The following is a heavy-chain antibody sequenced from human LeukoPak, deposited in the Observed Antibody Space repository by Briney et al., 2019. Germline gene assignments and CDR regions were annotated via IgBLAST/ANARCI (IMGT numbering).Heavy chain of an antibody. CDR2: IVPTLSIA. CDR1: GGTFTNYA. CDR3: ASDFSTYHEEHSYY. V-gene: IGHV1-69*04. D-gene: IGHD3/OR15-3a*01. Sequence: SVKVSYKSSGGTFTNYALSWVRQAPGQGLEWMGRIVPTLSIANYAQKFQGRITISADKSTSTVYLELGSLRSEDTAVYYCASDFSTYHEEHSYYWGQGTLVTVSP. J-gene: IGHJ4*02.